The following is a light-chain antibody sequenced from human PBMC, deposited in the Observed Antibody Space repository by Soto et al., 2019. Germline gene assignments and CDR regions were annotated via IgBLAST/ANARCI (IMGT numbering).Light chain of an antibody. CDR1: QGIGTY. CDR3: QKYNSAPWT. CDR2: AAS. Sequence: DIQMTQSPSSLSASVGDRVTITCRASQGIGTYLAWYQQKPGKVPKLLIYAASTLQSGVPSRFSGSGSGTDSTLTISSLQPEDVATYYCQKYNSAPWTFGQGTKVEIK. J-gene: IGKJ1*01. V-gene: IGKV1-27*01.